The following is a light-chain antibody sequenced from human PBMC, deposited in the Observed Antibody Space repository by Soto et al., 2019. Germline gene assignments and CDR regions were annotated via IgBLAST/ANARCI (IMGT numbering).Light chain of an antibody. CDR2: GAS. Sequence: IQMTQSPSSLSASVGDRVTITCQANQDITNSLNWYQQIPGKAPKLLIYGASNLVTGVPSRFSGRGSGTAFTFTISSLQPEDIATYYSQHYHNLQLTFGGGTKVEIK. V-gene: IGKV1-33*01. J-gene: IGKJ4*01. CDR1: QDITNS. CDR3: QHYHNLQLT.